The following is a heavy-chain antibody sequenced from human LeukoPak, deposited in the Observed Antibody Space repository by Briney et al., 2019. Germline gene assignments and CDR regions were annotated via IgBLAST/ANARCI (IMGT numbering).Heavy chain of an antibody. CDR1: GGSFSGYY. J-gene: IGHJ4*02. CDR3: ARGRHSSSWYGGSYFDY. Sequence: NPSETLSLTCAVYGGSFSGYYWSWIRQPPGKGLEWIWEINHSGSTNYNPSLKSRVTISVDTSKNQFSLKLSSVTAADTAVYYCARGRHSSSWYGGSYFDYWGQGTLVTVSS. D-gene: IGHD6-13*01. CDR2: INHSGST. V-gene: IGHV4-34*01.